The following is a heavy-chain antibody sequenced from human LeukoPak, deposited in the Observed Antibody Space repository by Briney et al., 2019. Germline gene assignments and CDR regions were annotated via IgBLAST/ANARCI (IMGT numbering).Heavy chain of an antibody. CDR1: GYTFTGYY. CDR3: ARGAGYCSGGSCYDY. D-gene: IGHD2-15*01. J-gene: IGHJ4*02. V-gene: IGHV1-2*06. CDR2: INPNSGGT. Sequence: ASVKVSCKASGYTFTGYYMHWVRQAPGQGLEWMGRINPNSGGTNYAQRFQGRVTMTRDTSISTAYMELNRLRSEDTAVYYCARGAGYCSGGSCYDYWGQGTLVTVSS.